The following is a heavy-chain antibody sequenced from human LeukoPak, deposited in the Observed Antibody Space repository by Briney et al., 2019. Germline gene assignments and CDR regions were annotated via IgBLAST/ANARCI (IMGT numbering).Heavy chain of an antibody. V-gene: IGHV3-64*01. D-gene: IGHD5-24*01. CDR2: ISSNGGST. CDR3: ARAGWEMATSHLDY. Sequence: GGSLRLSCAASGFTFSSYAMHWVRQAPGKGLEYVSAISSNGGSTYYANSVKGRFTISRDNSKNTLYLQMGSLRAEDMAVYYCARAGWEMATSHLDYWGQGTLVTVSS. J-gene: IGHJ4*02. CDR1: GFTFSSYA.